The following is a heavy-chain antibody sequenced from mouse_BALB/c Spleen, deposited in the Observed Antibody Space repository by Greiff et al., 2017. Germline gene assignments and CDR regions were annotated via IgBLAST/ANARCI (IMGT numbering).Heavy chain of an antibody. D-gene: IGHD2-4*01. J-gene: IGHJ3*01. CDR2: ISNGGGST. CDR3: ARHGGGYDYDGVSAWFAY. CDR1: GFTFSSYT. V-gene: IGHV5-12-2*01. Sequence: DVKLVESGGGLVQPGGSLKLSCAASGFTFSSYTMSWVRQTPEKRLEWVAYISNGGGSTYYPDTVKGRFTISRDNAKNTLYLQMSSLKSEDTAMYYCARHGGGYDYDGVSAWFAYWGRGTLVTVSA.